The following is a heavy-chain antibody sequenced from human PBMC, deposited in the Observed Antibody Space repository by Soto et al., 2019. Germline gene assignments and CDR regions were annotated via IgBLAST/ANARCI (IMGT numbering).Heavy chain of an antibody. Sequence: PSETLSFTCTVSGGSISSGGYYWSWIRQHPGKGLEWIGYIYYSGSTYYNPSLKSRVTISVGTSKNQFSLKLSSVTAADTAVYYRARSITLDYWGQGTLVTVSS. CDR1: GGSISSGGYY. V-gene: IGHV4-31*03. CDR2: IYYSGST. CDR3: ARSITLDY. D-gene: IGHD3-10*01. J-gene: IGHJ4*02.